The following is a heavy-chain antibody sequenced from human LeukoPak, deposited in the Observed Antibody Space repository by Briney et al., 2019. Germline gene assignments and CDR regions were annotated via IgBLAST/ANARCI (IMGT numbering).Heavy chain of an antibody. V-gene: IGHV3-21*01. CDR2: ISSSSSYI. Sequence: GGSLRLSCAASGFTFSSYAMHWVRQAPGKGLEWVSSISSSSSYIYYADSVKGRFTISRDNAKNSLYLQMNSLRAEDTAVYYCATHSGSYSDDYWGQGTLVTVSS. D-gene: IGHD1-26*01. CDR1: GFTFSSYA. CDR3: ATHSGSYSDDY. J-gene: IGHJ4*02.